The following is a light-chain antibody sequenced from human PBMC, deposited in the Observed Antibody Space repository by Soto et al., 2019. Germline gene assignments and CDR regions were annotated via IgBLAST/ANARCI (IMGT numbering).Light chain of an antibody. J-gene: IGLJ2*01. V-gene: IGLV2-23*01. Sequence: QSALTQPASVSGSPGQSITIPCTGTSSDVGGYNLVSWFQQHPGKAPKLLIYEGTKRPSGVSNRFAGSKSGNTASLTISGLQAEDEAYYYCCSYAAGSTPVLFGGGTKLTVL. CDR2: EGT. CDR1: SSDVGGYNL. CDR3: CSYAAGSTPVL.